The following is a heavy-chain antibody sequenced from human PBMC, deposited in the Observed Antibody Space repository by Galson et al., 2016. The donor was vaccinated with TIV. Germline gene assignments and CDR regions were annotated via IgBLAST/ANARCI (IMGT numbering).Heavy chain of an antibody. J-gene: IGHJ3*01. CDR3: ARSDSYYKYALDV. CDR1: GYSFTGYF. CDR2: INPKTGAT. V-gene: IGHV1-2*02. D-gene: IGHD3-10*01. Sequence: SVKVSCKASGYSFTGYFMHWVRQAPGQGLEWMGWINPKTGATTYAQEFQGRITMTRETSASTVYMDLNRLQSDDMAVYYCARSDSYYKYALDVWGQGTTVTVSS.